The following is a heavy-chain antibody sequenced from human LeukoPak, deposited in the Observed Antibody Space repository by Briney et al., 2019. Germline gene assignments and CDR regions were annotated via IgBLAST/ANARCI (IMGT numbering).Heavy chain of an antibody. Sequence: GGSLRLSCAASGFTFSSYWMNWVRQAPGKGLEWVANIKQDGSEKSYVDSVKGRFTTSRDNGKNSLYLQMNSLRAEDTAVYYCARENLWFGNGMDVWGQGTTVTVSS. CDR1: GFTFSSYW. CDR2: IKQDGSEK. V-gene: IGHV3-7*01. CDR3: ARENLWFGNGMDV. D-gene: IGHD3-10*01. J-gene: IGHJ6*02.